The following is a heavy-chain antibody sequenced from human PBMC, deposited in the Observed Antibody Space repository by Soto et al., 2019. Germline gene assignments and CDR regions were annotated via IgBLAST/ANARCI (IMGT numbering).Heavy chain of an antibody. D-gene: IGHD1-7*01. CDR2: ISAYNGNT. CDR1: GYTFTSYG. J-gene: IGHJ4*02. CDR3: ARDVLSWNYVGGGYYFDY. V-gene: IGHV1-18*01. Sequence: QVQLVQSGAEVKKPGASVKVSCKASGYTFTSYGISWVRQAPGQGLEWMGWISAYNGNTNYAQKLQGRVTMTTDTSTSTAYMELRSLRSDDTAVYYCARDVLSWNYVGGGYYFDYWGQGTLVTVSS.